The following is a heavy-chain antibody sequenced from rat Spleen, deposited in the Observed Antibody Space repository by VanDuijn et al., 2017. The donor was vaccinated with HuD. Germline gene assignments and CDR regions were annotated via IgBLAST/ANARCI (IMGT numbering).Heavy chain of an antibody. J-gene: IGHJ3*01. CDR3: ARHYYYDGYWFAY. V-gene: IGHV5-25*01. CDR2: ISTGGGNT. Sequence: EVQLVESGGGLVQPGRSMKLSCAALGFTFSNYYMAWVRQAPTKGLEWVASISTGGGNTYYRDSVKGRFTISRDNAKSTLYLQMDGLRSEDTATYYCARHYYYDGYWFAYWGQGTLVTVSS. D-gene: IGHD1-12*03. CDR1: GFTFSNYY.